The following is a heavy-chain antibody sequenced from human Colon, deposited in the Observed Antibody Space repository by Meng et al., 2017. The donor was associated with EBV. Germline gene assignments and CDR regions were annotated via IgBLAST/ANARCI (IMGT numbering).Heavy chain of an antibody. Sequence: RPGLCKPRETSSPTFTVAVSSICSSSNPCASISKSPGKGREWIGSVSNCGTTWYTISLKGGVIKSVYTSSNQFSLRLTYVTAADTALYYCARHGGALALGIDYWGRGILVTVSS. J-gene: IGHJ4*02. D-gene: IGHD6-19*01. CDR2: VSNCGTT. V-gene: IGHV4-39*01. CDR1: VSSICSSSNP. CDR3: ARHGGALALGIDY.